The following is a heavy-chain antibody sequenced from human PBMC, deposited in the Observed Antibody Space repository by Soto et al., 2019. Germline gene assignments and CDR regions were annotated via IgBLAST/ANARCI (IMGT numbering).Heavy chain of an antibody. J-gene: IGHJ4*02. Sequence: QVRLQESGPRLVKPSETLSLTCTVSGDPDNRDYWSWMRQTAEKGLEWIGRISRTGYKDVNPSFQSRVTISMDPSRDQLSLDLKSVTVADTAVYYCARAPYMTAWAYDFWGQGALVTVS. CDR3: ARAPYMTAWAYDF. D-gene: IGHD2-21*02. CDR2: ISRTGYK. CDR1: GDPDNRDY. V-gene: IGHV4-4*07.